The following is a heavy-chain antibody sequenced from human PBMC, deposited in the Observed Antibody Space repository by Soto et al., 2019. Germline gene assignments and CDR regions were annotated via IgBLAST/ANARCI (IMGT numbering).Heavy chain of an antibody. D-gene: IGHD3-22*01. CDR3: ARDGGGYPGDFEHYYYYGMDV. Sequence: SETLSLTCTVSGGSISSYYWSWIRQPAGKGLEWIGRIYTSGSTNYNPSLKSRVTMSVDTSKNQFSLKLSSVTAADTAVYYCARDGGGYPGDFEHYYYYGMDVWGQGTTVTVSS. V-gene: IGHV4-4*07. CDR1: GGSISSYY. J-gene: IGHJ6*02. CDR2: IYTSGST.